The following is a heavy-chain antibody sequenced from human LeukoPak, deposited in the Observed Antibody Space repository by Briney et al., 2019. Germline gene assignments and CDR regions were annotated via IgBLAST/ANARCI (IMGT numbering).Heavy chain of an antibody. Sequence: GGSLRLSCAVSGFTFSDYYVSWIRQAPGKGLEWVSYISSGGSTISHADSVKGRFTISRDNAKNSLYLQMNSLRAEDTAVYYCARQQRPWYVWGSYRHYYFDYWGQGTLVTVSS. CDR1: GFTFSDYY. CDR3: ARQQRPWYVWGSYRHYYFDY. CDR2: ISSGGSTI. D-gene: IGHD3-16*02. J-gene: IGHJ4*02. V-gene: IGHV3-11*04.